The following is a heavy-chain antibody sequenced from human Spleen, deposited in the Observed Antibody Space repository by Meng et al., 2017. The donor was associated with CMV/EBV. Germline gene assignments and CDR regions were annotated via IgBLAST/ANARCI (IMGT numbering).Heavy chain of an antibody. D-gene: IGHD6-6*01. J-gene: IGHJ4*02. CDR3: ARVGYSGSYPSFDY. Sequence: GSLRLSCTVSGGSISSSSYYWGWIRQPPGKGLEWIGEINPSGSTTYSPSLKSRVSISVDTSKNQLSLNLSSVTAADTAVYYCARVGYSGSYPSFDYWGQGALVTVSS. CDR1: GGSISSSSYY. V-gene: IGHV4-39*07. CDR2: INPSGST.